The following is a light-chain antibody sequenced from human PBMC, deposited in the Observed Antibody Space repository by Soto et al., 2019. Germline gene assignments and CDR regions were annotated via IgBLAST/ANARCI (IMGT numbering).Light chain of an antibody. CDR3: QVWDSSSHHWV. V-gene: IGLV3-21*02. Sequence: SYELTQPPSVSVAPGQTARITCGGYNIGSKSVHWYQQKPGQAPVLVVYDDSDRPSGIPERFSGSNSGNTATLTISRVEAGDEADYYCQVWDSSSHHWVFGGGTKLTVL. CDR1: NIGSKS. J-gene: IGLJ3*02. CDR2: DDS.